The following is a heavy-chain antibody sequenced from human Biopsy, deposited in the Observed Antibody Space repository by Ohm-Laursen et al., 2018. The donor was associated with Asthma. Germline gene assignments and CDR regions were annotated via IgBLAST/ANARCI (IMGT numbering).Heavy chain of an antibody. D-gene: IGHD3-10*01. V-gene: IGHV1-18*01. Sequence: EASVKVSCKTSGYTFNSAGITWVRQAPGQGLEWMGWISVYNGNTKVAQKLQDRVTVITDTSTSTAYMELRSLRSDDTAAYFCARAVDYSHYYGIDVWGQGTTVTVS. CDR2: ISVYNGNT. CDR1: GYTFNSAG. J-gene: IGHJ6*02. CDR3: ARAVDYSHYYGIDV.